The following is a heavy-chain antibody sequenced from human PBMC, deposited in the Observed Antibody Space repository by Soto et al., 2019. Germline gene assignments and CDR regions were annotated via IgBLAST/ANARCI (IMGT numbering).Heavy chain of an antibody. Sequence: EVQLLESGGGLIQPGGSLSLSCEASGFTFSNYGMTCVRQAPGKGLEWVSTISGSGDRAFYADPVKGRFTISRDNSKNTLYLQMNSLSSEDTAIYYCAKEMIASTLADFFDYWGQGILVTVSS. J-gene: IGHJ4*02. CDR2: ISGSGDRA. D-gene: IGHD2-21*01. CDR3: AKEMIASTLADFFDY. V-gene: IGHV3-23*01. CDR1: GFTFSNYG.